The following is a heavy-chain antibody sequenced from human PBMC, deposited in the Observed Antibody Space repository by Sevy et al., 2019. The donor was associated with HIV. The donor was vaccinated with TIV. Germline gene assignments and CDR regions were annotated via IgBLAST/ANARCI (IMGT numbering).Heavy chain of an antibody. D-gene: IGHD6-19*01. CDR2: IKQDGSDK. CDR1: GFTFSNHW. V-gene: IGHV3-7*01. Sequence: GGSLRLSCAASGFTFSNHWMTWVRLAPGKGLEWVANIKQDGSDKYYVDSVRGRFTISRDNANNSLYLHMNSLRVEDTAVYYCARGSAVADHGGILDFWGQGTLVTVSS. J-gene: IGHJ4*02. CDR3: ARGSAVADHGGILDF.